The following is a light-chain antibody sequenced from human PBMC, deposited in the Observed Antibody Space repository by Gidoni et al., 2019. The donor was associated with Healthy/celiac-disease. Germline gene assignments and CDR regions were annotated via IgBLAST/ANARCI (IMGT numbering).Light chain of an antibody. CDR1: SSDVGGYNY. J-gene: IGLJ2*01. CDR2: AVS. V-gene: IGLV2-14*01. Sequence: SALTQPASVSGSPGQSITISCTGTSSDVGGYNYVSWYQQHPGKAPKLMFYAVSNRPSGVSNRFSGSKSGNTASLTISGRQAEDEADYYCSSYTSSSTLVFGGGTKLTVL. CDR3: SSYTSSSTLV.